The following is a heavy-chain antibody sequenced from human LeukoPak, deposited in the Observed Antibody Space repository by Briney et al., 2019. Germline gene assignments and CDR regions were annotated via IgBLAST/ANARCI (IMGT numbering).Heavy chain of an antibody. V-gene: IGHV4-61*02. CDR3: ARQWSGYSYGSDWFDP. D-gene: IGHD5-18*01. Sequence: SQTLSLTCTVSGGSISSGSDYWSWIRQPAGKGLERIGRIYISGSSNYNPSLKSRVTISLDTSKNQFSLKLSSVTAADTAVYYCARQWSGYSYGSDWFDPWGQGTLVTVSS. CDR2: IYISGSS. J-gene: IGHJ5*02. CDR1: GGSISSGSDY.